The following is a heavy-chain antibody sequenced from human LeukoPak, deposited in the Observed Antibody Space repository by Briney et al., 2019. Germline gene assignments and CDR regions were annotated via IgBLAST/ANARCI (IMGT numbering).Heavy chain of an antibody. CDR1: GYTFTGYY. CDR3: ARDHGMEDMVRGVIITLRGIVYMDV. Sequence: ASVKVSCKASGYTFTGYYMHWVRQAPGQGLEWMGWINPNSGGTNYAQKFQDRVTMTRDASISTAYMELSRLRSDDTAVYYCARDHGMEDMVRGVIITLRGIVYMDVWGKGTTVTVSS. D-gene: IGHD3-10*01. J-gene: IGHJ6*03. CDR2: INPNSGGT. V-gene: IGHV1-2*02.